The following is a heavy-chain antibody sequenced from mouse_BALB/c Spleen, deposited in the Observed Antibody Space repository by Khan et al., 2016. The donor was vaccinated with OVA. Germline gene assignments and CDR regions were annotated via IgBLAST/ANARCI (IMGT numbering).Heavy chain of an antibody. CDR1: GFTFTDYY. D-gene: IGHD1-2*01. Sequence: EVELVESGGGLVQPGGSLRLSCATSGFTFTDYYMTWVRQPPGKALEWLGFIRNKGYGYTTEYNASVKGRFTISRDNSQSILYLQMNILRPEDSATYYCARDMGLLRLDSWGQGTLVTVSA. V-gene: IGHV7-3*02. CDR2: IRNKGYGYTT. CDR3: ARDMGLLRLDS. J-gene: IGHJ3*01.